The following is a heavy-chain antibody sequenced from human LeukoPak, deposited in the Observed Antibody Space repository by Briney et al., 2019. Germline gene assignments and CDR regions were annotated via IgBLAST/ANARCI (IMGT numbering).Heavy chain of an antibody. V-gene: IGHV4-59*08. Sequence: SETLSLTCTVSGGSFSNYYWTWTRQPPGHGLEWIGYIFFNGNTNYNPSLKSRATMSVDTSKKQYSLNLSSVTAADTAVYYCASHRYSAGYYEDYWGQGTLVTVSS. CDR2: IFFNGNT. D-gene: IGHD1-26*01. J-gene: IGHJ4*02. CDR1: GGSFSNYY. CDR3: ASHRYSAGYYEDY.